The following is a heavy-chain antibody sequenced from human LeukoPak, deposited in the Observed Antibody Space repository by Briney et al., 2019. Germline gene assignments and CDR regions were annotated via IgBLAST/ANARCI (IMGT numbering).Heavy chain of an antibody. V-gene: IGHV3-23*01. Sequence: GGSLRLSCAASGFPFSTYAMSWVRQAPGKGLEWVSSIRGSDGSTYYADSVKGRFAISRYNSKNTLYLQMNSLRAEDTAVYYCAKDVYGDYGGLDYWGQGTLVTVSS. CDR1: GFPFSTYA. CDR3: AKDVYGDYGGLDY. J-gene: IGHJ4*02. CDR2: IRGSDGST. D-gene: IGHD4-17*01.